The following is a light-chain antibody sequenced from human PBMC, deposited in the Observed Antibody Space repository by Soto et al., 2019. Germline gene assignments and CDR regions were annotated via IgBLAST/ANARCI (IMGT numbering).Light chain of an antibody. V-gene: IGKV3-11*01. Sequence: EIVLTQSPATLSLSPGERATLSCRASQSVSSYLAWYQQKPGQAPRLLIYDASNRATGIPARFSGSGSGTDFTLTISSLQSEDFAVYYCQQYNTWPPSTFGQGTKVDIK. CDR3: QQYNTWPPST. CDR1: QSVSSY. CDR2: DAS. J-gene: IGKJ1*01.